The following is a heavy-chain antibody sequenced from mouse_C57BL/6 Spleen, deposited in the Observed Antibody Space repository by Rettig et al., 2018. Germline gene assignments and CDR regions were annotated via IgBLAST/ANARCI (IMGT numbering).Heavy chain of an antibody. V-gene: IGHV1-78*01. J-gene: IGHJ3*01. CDR3: ARYGPAWFAY. CDR2: IYPRDGST. Sequence: GYIYPRDGSTKYNEKFKGKATLTADKSSSTAYMQLNSLTSEDSAVYFCARYGPAWFAYWGQGTLVTVSA. D-gene: IGHD1-1*02.